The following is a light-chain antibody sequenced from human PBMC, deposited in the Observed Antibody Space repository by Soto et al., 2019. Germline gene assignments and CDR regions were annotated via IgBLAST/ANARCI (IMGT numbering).Light chain of an antibody. CDR1: SSNIESNY. CDR2: RNS. J-gene: IGLJ1*01. Sequence: QSVLTQPPSASGTPGQRVTICCSGSSSNIESNYVYWCQQFPGTAPKLLIYRNSQRPSGVPDRFSGSKSGTSASLAISGPRPEDGANNYCAAWDETGGGVFGTGTKLTVL. CDR3: AAWDETGGGV. V-gene: IGLV1-47*01.